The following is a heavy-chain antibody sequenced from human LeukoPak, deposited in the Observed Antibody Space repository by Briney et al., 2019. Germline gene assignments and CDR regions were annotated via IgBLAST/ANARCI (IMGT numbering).Heavy chain of an antibody. CDR2: IYSGGST. D-gene: IGHD1-26*01. CDR1: GLTVSSNY. Sequence: PGGSLRLSCAASGLTVSSNYMSWVRQAPGKGLEWVSGIYSGGSTFYADSVKGRFTISRDNSKNTLYLQMNSLRAEDTAVYYCARDGAGYSTLELYWGQVIMVTFSS. CDR3: ARDGAGYSTLELY. V-gene: IGHV3-53*01. J-gene: IGHJ4*02.